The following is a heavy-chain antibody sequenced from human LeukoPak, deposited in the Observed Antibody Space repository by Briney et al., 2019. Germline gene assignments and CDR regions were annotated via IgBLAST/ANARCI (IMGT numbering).Heavy chain of an antibody. CDR3: ARERGGWLRFVDY. CDR1: GFTVSSNY. V-gene: IGHV3-53*01. J-gene: IGHJ4*02. D-gene: IGHD5-12*01. CDR2: IYSGGST. Sequence: GGSLRLSCAASGFTVSSNYMSWVRQAPGKGLEWVSVIYSGGSTYYADSVKGRFTISRDNSKNTLNLQMNSLRAEDTAVYYWARERGGWLRFVDYWGQGTLVTVSS.